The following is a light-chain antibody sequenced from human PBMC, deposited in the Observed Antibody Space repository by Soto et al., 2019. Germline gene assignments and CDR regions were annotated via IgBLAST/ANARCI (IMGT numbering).Light chain of an antibody. Sequence: MTQSPSSLSTSLEYRVTITCRASQGISNYLAWYPQIPGQAPRLLIYDASSRATGIPARFSGSGSGTDFTLTISCLQSEDFATYYCQQYNSYSGTFGQVAKV. CDR1: QGISNY. J-gene: IGKJ1*01. CDR3: QQYNSYSGT. V-gene: IGKV3D-15*01. CDR2: DAS.